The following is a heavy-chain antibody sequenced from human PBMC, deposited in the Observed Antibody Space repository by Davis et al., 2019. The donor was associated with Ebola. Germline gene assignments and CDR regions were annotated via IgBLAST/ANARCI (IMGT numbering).Heavy chain of an antibody. Sequence: AASVKVSCKASGGTFSSYAISWVRQAPGQGLEWMGGIIPIFGTANYAQKFQGRVTITADKSTSTAYMELSSLRSEDTAVYYCAREWFRELLGTPTWGQGTLVTVSS. CDR3: AREWFRELLGTPT. J-gene: IGHJ5*02. D-gene: IGHD3-10*01. CDR2: IIPIFGTA. CDR1: GGTFSSYA. V-gene: IGHV1-69*06.